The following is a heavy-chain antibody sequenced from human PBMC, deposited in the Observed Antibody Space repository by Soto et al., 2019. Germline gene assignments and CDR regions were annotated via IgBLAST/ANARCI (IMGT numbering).Heavy chain of an antibody. CDR3: AKDRRDHNTRTDEFDV. CDR1: GFTFSGHY. J-gene: IGHJ3*01. CDR2: LTNDGGYT. D-gene: IGHD5-18*01. V-gene: IGHV3-11*01. Sequence: GGSLRLSCKASGFTFSGHYMNWIRQAPGKGLEWLAYLTNDGGYTYYADSVRGRFTIWRDNAKDSLYLQINDLRADDTGVYYCAKDRRDHNTRTDEFDVWGQVPTVTVS.